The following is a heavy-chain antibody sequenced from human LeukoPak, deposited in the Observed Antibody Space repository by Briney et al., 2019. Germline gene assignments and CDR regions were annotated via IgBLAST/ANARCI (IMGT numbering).Heavy chain of an antibody. CDR3: ARLIPQKWELPGKWFDP. J-gene: IGHJ5*02. V-gene: IGHV1-18*01. CDR1: GYTFNSYG. Sequence: RASVKVSCKASGYTFNSYGISWVRQAPGQGLEWMGWVSAYNGHTNYAQKFQGRVTMTTDTSTSTASMELRSLRSDDTAVYYCARLIPQKWELPGKWFDPWGQGTLVTVSS. D-gene: IGHD1-26*01. CDR2: VSAYNGHT.